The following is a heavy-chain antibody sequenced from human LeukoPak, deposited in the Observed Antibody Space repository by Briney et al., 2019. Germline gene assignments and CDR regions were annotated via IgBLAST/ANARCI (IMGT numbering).Heavy chain of an antibody. CDR2: IRYDGSNK. CDR1: GFTFSSYG. CDR3: AKVRGYYDSSGYSDY. V-gene: IGHV3-30*02. Sequence: GGSLRLSCAASGFTFSSYGMHWVRQAPGKGLEWVAFIRYDGSNKYYADSVKGRFTISRDNSRNTLYLQMNSLSAEDTAVYYCAKVRGYYDSSGYSDYWGQGTLVTVSS. J-gene: IGHJ4*02. D-gene: IGHD3-22*01.